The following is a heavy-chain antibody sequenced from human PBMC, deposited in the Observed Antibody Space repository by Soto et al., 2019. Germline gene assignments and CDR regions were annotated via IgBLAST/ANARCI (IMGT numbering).Heavy chain of an antibody. Sequence: QVQLVQSGAEVKKPGASVKVSCKASGYTFTSYDINWVRQATGQGLEWMGWMNPNSGNSGYAQKFQGRVTMTRNTSIRTAHIGHSSVRSEDAHIYYCARQEAWSPNPWGQGTLVTVSS. V-gene: IGHV1-8*01. J-gene: IGHJ5*02. CDR1: GYTFTSYD. CDR3: ARQEAWSPNP. D-gene: IGHD3-3*01. CDR2: MNPNSGNS.